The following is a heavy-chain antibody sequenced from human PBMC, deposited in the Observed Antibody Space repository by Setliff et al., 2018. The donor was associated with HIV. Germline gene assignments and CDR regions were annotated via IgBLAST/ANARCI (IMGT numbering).Heavy chain of an antibody. CDR3: ARHGDSSGWFGAVYYGIDA. CDR2: IYYSGST. D-gene: IGHD3-10*01. V-gene: IGHV4-39*01. Sequence: SETLSLTCTVSGGSISRGGYYWSWIRQHPGKGLEWIGYIYYSGSTYYDPSLKSRVTISVDTSKNQFSLKLNSVTAADTAVYYCARHGDSSGWFGAVYYGIDAWGQGATVTVSS. J-gene: IGHJ6*02. CDR1: GGSISRGGYY.